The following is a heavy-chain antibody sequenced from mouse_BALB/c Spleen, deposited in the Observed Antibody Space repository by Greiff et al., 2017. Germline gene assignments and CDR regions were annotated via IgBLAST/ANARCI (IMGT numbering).Heavy chain of an antibody. CDR1: GYTFTSYW. D-gene: IGHD2-1*01. J-gene: IGHJ3*01. Sequence: VKLVESGAELAKPGASVKMSCKASGYTFTSYWMHWVKQRPGQGLEWIGYINPSTGYTEYNQKFKDKATLTADKSSSTAYMQLSSLTSEDSAVYYCALYGNYVDYWGQGTLVTVSA. CDR3: ALYGNYVDY. V-gene: IGHV1-7*01. CDR2: INPSTGYT.